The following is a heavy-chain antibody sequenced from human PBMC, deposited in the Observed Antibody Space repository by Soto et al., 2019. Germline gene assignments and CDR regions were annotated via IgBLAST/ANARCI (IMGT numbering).Heavy chain of an antibody. CDR3: ARGYCSGGSCYGGFDY. V-gene: IGHV3-48*04. CDR1: GFTFSSYA. Sequence: EVQLLESGGGLVQPGGSLRLSCAASGFTFSSYAMSWVRQAPGKGLEWVSYISSSGSTIYYADSVKGRFTISRDNAKNSLYLQMNSLRAEDTAVYYCARGYCSGGSCYGGFDYWGQGTLVTVSS. CDR2: ISSSGSTI. J-gene: IGHJ4*02. D-gene: IGHD2-15*01.